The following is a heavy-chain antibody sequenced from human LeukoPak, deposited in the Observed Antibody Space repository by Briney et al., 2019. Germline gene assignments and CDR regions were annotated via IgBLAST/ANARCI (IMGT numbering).Heavy chain of an antibody. CDR3: AITWGTRNCYDSSGYLDY. CDR2: ISGDGGST. D-gene: IGHD3-22*01. V-gene: IGHV3-43*02. Sequence: GGSLRLSCAASGFTFDDYAMHLVRQAPGKGLEWVSLISGDGGSTYYADSVKGRFTISRDNSKNSLYLQMNSLRTEDTALYYCAITWGTRNCYDSSGYLDYWGQGTLVTVSS. CDR1: GFTFDDYA. J-gene: IGHJ4*02.